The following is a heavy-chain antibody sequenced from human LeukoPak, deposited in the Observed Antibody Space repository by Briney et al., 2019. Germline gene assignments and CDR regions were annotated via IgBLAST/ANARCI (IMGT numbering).Heavy chain of an antibody. CDR1: GGSISSSSYY. CDR3: ARPYYDILTGYYPNAFDI. D-gene: IGHD3-9*01. CDR2: IYYSGST. J-gene: IGHJ3*02. V-gene: IGHV4-39*01. Sequence: SETLSLTCTVSGGSISSSSYYWGWIRQPPGKGLEWIGSIYYSGSTYYNPSLKSRVTISVDTSKNQFSLKLSSVTAADTAVYYFARPYYDILTGYYPNAFDIWGQGTMVTVSS.